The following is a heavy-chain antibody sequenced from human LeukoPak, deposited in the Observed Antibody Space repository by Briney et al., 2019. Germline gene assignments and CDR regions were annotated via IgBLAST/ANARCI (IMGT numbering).Heavy chain of an antibody. CDR3: ARDGDDYYDSSGYPPFDY. D-gene: IGHD3-22*01. CDR2: IRYDGTKK. J-gene: IGHJ4*02. V-gene: IGHV3-30*02. CDR1: GFTFSSYG. Sequence: GGSLRLSCAASGFTFSSYGMHWVRQAPGKGLEWVAFIRYDGTKKYYADSVKGRFTISRDNSKNTLYLQMNSLRAEDTAVYYCARDGDDYYDSSGYPPFDYWGQGTLVTVSS.